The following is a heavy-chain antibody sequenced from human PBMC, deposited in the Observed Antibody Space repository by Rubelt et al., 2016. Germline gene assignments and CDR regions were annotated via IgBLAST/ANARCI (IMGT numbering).Heavy chain of an antibody. D-gene: IGHD7-27*01. CDR2: IYYSGST. V-gene: IGHV4-31*02. Sequence: PGKGLEWIGYIYYSGSTYYNPSLKSRVTISVDTSKNQFSLKLSSVTAADTAVYYCARTTLLGDWGSTENWFDPWGQGTLVTVSS. CDR3: ARTTLLGDWGSTENWFDP. J-gene: IGHJ5*02.